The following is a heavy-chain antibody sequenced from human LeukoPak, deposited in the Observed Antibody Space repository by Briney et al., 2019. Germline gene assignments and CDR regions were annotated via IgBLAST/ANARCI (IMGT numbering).Heavy chain of an antibody. J-gene: IGHJ6*02. D-gene: IGHD2-2*01. V-gene: IGHV5-51*01. CDR1: GYSFTSYW. Sequence: GESLKISCKGSGYSFTSYWIGWVRQMPGKGLEWMGIIYPGDSDTRYSPSFQGQVTISADKSISTAYLQWSSLKASDTATYYCARQPIVVVPAAMESVDYYYYGMDVWGQGTTVTVSS. CDR3: ARQPIVVVPAAMESVDYYYYGMDV. CDR2: IYPGDSDT.